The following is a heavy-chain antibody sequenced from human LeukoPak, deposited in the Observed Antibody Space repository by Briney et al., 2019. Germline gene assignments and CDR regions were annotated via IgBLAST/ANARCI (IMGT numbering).Heavy chain of an antibody. CDR3: ARALCGGDCYKNPYYFDY. V-gene: IGHV3-74*01. CDR1: GFTFSSYS. Sequence: PGGSLRLSCAASGFTFSSYSMHWVRQAPGKGLVWVSRINSDGSSTSYADSVKGRFTISRDNAKNTLYLQMNSLRAEDTAVYYCARALCGGDCYKNPYYFDYWGQGTLVTVSS. J-gene: IGHJ4*02. CDR2: INSDGSST. D-gene: IGHD2-21*01.